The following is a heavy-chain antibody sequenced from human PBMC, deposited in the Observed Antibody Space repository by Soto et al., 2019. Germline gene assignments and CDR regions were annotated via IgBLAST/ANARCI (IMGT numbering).Heavy chain of an antibody. CDR1: GFTFSTYG. CDR2: ISNDGRTT. Sequence: QVQLVESGGGVVQPGGSLRVSCGASGFTFSTYGMHWVRQAPGKGLQWVAVISNDGRTTYYDDSVKGRSTISRDNSKNTLHLQMDSPGPEDTAVYYCVKEHHSSGYVTFFEHWGQGALVIVSS. J-gene: IGHJ4*02. V-gene: IGHV3-30*18. D-gene: IGHD3-22*01. CDR3: VKEHHSSGYVTFFEH.